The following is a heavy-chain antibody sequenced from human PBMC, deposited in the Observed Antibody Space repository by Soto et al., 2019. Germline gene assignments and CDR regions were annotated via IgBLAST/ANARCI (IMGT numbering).Heavy chain of an antibody. V-gene: IGHV5-51*01. J-gene: IGHJ4*01. CDR1: GYSFTSYW. CDR3: ASKYCYDSSRYYY. Sequence: GESLNISCKRSGYSFTSYWIGWVRQMPGKGLEWMGIIYPGDSDTRYSPSFQGQVTISADKSISTAYLQWSSLKASDTAMYYCASKYCYDSSRYYYSGQGTLVSASS. D-gene: IGHD3-22*01. CDR2: IYPGDSDT.